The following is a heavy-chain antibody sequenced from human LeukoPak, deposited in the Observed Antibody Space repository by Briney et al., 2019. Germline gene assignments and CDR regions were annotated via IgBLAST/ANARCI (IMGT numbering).Heavy chain of an antibody. CDR1: GGSFSGYY. CDR2: INHSGST. J-gene: IGHJ4*02. CDR3: ARALRDDSSGNYYFDY. V-gene: IGHV4-34*01. Sequence: SETLSLTCAVYGGSFSGYYWSWIRHSPEKGLEWIGEINHSGSTNYNPSLKSRVTILVDTSKNQFSLKLRSVTAADTAVYYCARALRDDSSGNYYFDYWGQKTLVTVSS. D-gene: IGHD3-22*01.